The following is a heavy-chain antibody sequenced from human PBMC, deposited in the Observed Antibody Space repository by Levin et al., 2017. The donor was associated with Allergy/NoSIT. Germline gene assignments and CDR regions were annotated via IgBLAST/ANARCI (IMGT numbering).Heavy chain of an antibody. V-gene: IGHV3-15*01. J-gene: IGHJ4*02. CDR3: TTYSSSWYYFDY. CDR2: IKSKTDGGTI. Sequence: GGSLRLSCAASGFSFSNAWMSWARQAPGKGLEWVGRIKSKTDGGTIEYAAPVKGRFTISRDDSKNTLYLQMNSLKTEDTAVYYWTTYSSSWYYFDYWGQGTLVIVAS. CDR1: GFSFSNAW. D-gene: IGHD6-13*01.